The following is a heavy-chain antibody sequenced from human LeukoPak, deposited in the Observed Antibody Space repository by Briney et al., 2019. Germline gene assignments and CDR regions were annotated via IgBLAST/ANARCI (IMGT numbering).Heavy chain of an antibody. CDR1: GFTFSSYS. D-gene: IGHD6-19*01. J-gene: IGHJ4*02. CDR2: ICGTGGSR. CDR3: AKEGVATKAVAYSLYYFDY. V-gene: IGHV3-23*01. Sequence: GGSLRLSCAASGFTFSSYSMNWVRQAPGKGLEWVSAICGTGGSRYYADSVRGRFTISRDNSKNTLYLQVNSLRAEATAVYYCAKEGVATKAVAYSLYYFDYWGQGTLVTVSS.